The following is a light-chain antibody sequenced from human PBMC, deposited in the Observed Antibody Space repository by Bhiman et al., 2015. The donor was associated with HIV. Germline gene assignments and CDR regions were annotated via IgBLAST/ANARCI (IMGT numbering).Light chain of an antibody. CDR2: DVS. CDR1: SSDVGGYNY. Sequence: QSALTQPASVSGSPGQSITISCTGTSSDVGGYNYVSRYQQHPGKAPKLMIYDVSNRPSGVSNRFSGSKSGNTASLTISGLQAEDEADYYCCSYAGSSTFVVFGGGTKLTVL. J-gene: IGLJ2*01. CDR3: CSYAGSSTFVV. V-gene: IGLV2-14*03.